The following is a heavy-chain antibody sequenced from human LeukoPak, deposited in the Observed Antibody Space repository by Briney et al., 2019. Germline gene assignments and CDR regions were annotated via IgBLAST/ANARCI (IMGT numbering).Heavy chain of an antibody. CDR2: IYYSGST. J-gene: IGHJ5*02. CDR3: ARGSIAQWFWEISVPGWFET. Sequence: SETLSLTCTVSGGSISSYYWSWIRQPPGKGLEWIGYIYYSGSTNYNPSLKSRVTISVDTSKNQFSLKLSSVTAADTAVYYCARGSIAQWFWEISVPGWFETWGQGTLVTVSS. D-gene: IGHD3-10*01. CDR1: GGSISSYY. V-gene: IGHV4-59*12.